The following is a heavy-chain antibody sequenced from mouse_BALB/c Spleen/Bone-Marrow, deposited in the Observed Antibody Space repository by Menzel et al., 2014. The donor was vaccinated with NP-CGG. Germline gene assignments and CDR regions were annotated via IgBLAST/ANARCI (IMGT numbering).Heavy chain of an antibody. CDR3: ARGGISVDY. J-gene: IGHJ2*01. CDR1: GYAFSTYW. V-gene: IGHV1-80*01. Sequence: QVQLKHSGAELVRPGSSVKLSCKSSGYAFSTYWINWVKQRPGQGLEWIGQIYPGDGDTDFNGKFKGKATLTADRSSNTAYMEFSSLTSEDSAVYFCARGGISVDYWGQGTTLTVSS. CDR2: IYPGDGDT.